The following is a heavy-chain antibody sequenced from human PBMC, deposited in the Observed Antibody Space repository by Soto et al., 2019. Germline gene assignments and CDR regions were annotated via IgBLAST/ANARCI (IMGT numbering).Heavy chain of an antibody. CDR1: GGSISSGGYY. Sequence: SETLSLTCTVSGGSISSGGYYWSWIRQHPGKGLEWIGYIYYSGSTYYNPSLKSRVTISVDTSKNQFSLKLSSVTAADTAVFYFARDLLYFCCGSCYSYYYYYYGMDVWGQGTTVTVSS. J-gene: IGHJ6*02. CDR3: ARDLLYFCCGSCYSYYYYYYGMDV. CDR2: IYYSGST. V-gene: IGHV4-31*03. D-gene: IGHD2-15*01.